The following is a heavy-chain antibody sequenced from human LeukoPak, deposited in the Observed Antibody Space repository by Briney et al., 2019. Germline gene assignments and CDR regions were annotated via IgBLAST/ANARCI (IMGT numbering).Heavy chain of an antibody. J-gene: IGHJ4*02. CDR2: INHSGST. CDR1: GGSFSGYY. Sequence: SETLSLTCAVYGGSFSGYYWSWIRQPPGKGLEWIGEINHSGSTNYNPSLKSRVTISVDTSKNQFSLKLSSVTAADTAVYYCARGGPAFFDYWGRGTLVTVSS. V-gene: IGHV4-34*01. CDR3: ARGGPAFFDY.